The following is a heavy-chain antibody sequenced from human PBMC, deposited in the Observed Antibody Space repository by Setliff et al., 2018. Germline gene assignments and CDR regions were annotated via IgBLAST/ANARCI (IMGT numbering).Heavy chain of an antibody. CDR3: ARSPSSSKGLYWYFDL. Sequence: KPSETLSLTCTVSGGSISSSSYYWGWIRQPPGKGLEWIGSIYYSGSTYYSPSLKSRVTISVDTSKNQFSLKLSSVTAADTAVYYCARSPSSSKGLYWYFDLWGRGTLVTVSS. J-gene: IGHJ2*01. D-gene: IGHD2-8*01. CDR2: IYYSGST. V-gene: IGHV4-39*07. CDR1: GGSISSSSYY.